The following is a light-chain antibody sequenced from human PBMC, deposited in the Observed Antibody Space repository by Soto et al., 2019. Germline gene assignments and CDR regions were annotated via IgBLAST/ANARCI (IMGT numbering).Light chain of an antibody. CDR1: QTIRYS. V-gene: IGKV1-39*01. CDR2: DAY. Sequence: DIQMTQSPSSLSASVGDRVTTTCRASQTIRYSLNWYQQKPGKAPKVLIYDAYTLQSGVPPRFSGSGSGTDFAVTISSLQPEGVATYYFHQGDGSLTWTFGQGTRVEAK. J-gene: IGKJ1*01. CDR3: HQGDGSLTWT.